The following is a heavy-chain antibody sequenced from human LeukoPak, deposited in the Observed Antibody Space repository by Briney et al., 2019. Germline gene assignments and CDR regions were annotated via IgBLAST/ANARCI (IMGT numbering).Heavy chain of an antibody. V-gene: IGHV4-61*02. CDR3: AREGDAFDI. CDR2: IYTSGST. Sequence: SETLSLTCTVSGYSISSGYYWSWIRQPAGKGLEWIGRIYTSGSTNYNPSLKSRVTISVDTSKNQFSLKLSSVTAADTAVYYCAREGDAFDIWGQGTMVTVSS. CDR1: GYSISSGYY. J-gene: IGHJ3*02.